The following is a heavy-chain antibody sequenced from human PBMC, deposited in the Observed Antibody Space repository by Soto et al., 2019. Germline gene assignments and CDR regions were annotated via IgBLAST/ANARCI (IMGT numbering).Heavy chain of an antibody. Sequence: PGGCLSHSCAVAAYTLSSYAMSWVRQAPGKVLECVSAIRSSGGKAKYADSVEGRLSISTHNSKNTLYLQMNRLRAEDTDVYYCSGTTLIADAMSTSCFGYWGEGT. V-gene: IGHV3-23*01. CDR2: IRSSGGKA. D-gene: IGHD6-6*01. CDR3: SGTTLIADAMSTSCFGY. CDR1: AYTLSSYA. J-gene: IGHJ4*02.